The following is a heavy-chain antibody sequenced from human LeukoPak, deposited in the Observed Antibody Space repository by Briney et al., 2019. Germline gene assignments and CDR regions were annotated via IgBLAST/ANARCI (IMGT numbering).Heavy chain of an antibody. CDR2: ISSSSNYI. J-gene: IGHJ1*01. CDR3: ATVAGYSSG. Sequence: PGGSLRLSCAVSGFIFSDYSMNWVRQAPGKGLEWVSSISSSSNYIYYADSVRGRFTISRDNAKNSLYLQTNSLRVEDTAVYYCATVAGYSSGWGQGTLVTVSS. D-gene: IGHD6-19*01. CDR1: GFIFSDYS. V-gene: IGHV3-21*01.